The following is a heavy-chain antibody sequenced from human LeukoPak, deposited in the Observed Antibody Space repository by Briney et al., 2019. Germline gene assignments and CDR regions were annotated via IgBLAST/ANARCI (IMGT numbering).Heavy chain of an antibody. CDR3: ARSPGGAYFDY. CDR2: IYNSGST. CDR1: GGXISSSSYY. J-gene: IGHJ4*02. Sequence: SETLSLTCNVSGGXISSSSYYWGWIRQPPGKGMQWIGNIYNSGSTYYNPSLKSRVTISADRSKNQFSLKLSSVTAADTAVYYCARSPGGAYFDYWGQGTLVTVSS. V-gene: IGHV4-39*01. D-gene: IGHD3-16*01.